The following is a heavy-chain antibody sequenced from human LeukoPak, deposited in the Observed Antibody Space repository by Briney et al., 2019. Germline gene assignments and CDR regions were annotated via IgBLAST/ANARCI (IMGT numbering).Heavy chain of an antibody. Sequence: GGSLRLSCAASGFTFSSYWMSWVRQAPGKGLEWVANIKQDGSEKYYVDSVKGRFTISRDNAKNSLYLQMNSLRAEDTAVYYWSGDAGNSPKHRTDLAFDYWGQGTLVTVSS. CDR3: SGDAGNSPKHRTDLAFDY. CDR1: GFTFSSYW. J-gene: IGHJ4*02. V-gene: IGHV3-7*01. D-gene: IGHD4-23*01. CDR2: IKQDGSEK.